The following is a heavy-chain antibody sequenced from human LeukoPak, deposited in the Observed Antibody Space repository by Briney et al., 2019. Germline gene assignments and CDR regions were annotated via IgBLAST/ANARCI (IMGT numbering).Heavy chain of an antibody. CDR3: ARGEGYSGSYRADY. CDR2: INPNSGGT. V-gene: IGHV1-2*02. Sequence: ASVKVSCKASGYTFTDYYMRWVRQAPGQGLEWMGWINPNSGGTNYAQKFQGRVTMTRDTSISTAYMELNRLRSDDTALYYCARGEGYSGSYRADYWGQGTLVTVSS. CDR1: GYTFTDYY. J-gene: IGHJ4*02. D-gene: IGHD1-26*01.